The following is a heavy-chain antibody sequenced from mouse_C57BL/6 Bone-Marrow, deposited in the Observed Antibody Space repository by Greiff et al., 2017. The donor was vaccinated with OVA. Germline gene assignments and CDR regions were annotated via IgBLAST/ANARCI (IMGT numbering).Heavy chain of an antibody. Sequence: QVHVKQPGAELVKPGASVKMSCKASGYTFTSYWITWVKQRPGQGLEWIGDIYPGSGSTNYNEKFKSKATLTVDTSSSTAYMQLSSLTSEDSAVYYCAGGVLRWYFDVWGTGTTVTVSS. J-gene: IGHJ1*03. CDR1: GYTFTSYW. V-gene: IGHV1-55*01. CDR2: IYPGSGST. CDR3: AGGVLRWYFDV. D-gene: IGHD1-1*01.